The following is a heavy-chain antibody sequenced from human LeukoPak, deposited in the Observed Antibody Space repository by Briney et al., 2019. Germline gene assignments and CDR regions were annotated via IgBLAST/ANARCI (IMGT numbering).Heavy chain of an antibody. CDR2: VSSSGSTI. D-gene: IGHD2-8*02. Sequence: PGGSLRLSCAASGFTFSSYETNWVRQAPGKGLEWVSYVSSSGSTIYYADSVKGRFTISRDNSKNTLYLQMNSLRAEDTAVYYCAEDLTVLRYYFDYWGQGTLVTVSS. V-gene: IGHV3-48*03. J-gene: IGHJ4*02. CDR1: GFTFSSYE. CDR3: AEDLTVLRYYFDY.